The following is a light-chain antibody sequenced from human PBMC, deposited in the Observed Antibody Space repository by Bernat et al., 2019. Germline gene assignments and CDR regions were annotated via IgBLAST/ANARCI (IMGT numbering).Light chain of an antibody. V-gene: IGLV2-14*03. CDR1: SSDVGGYNY. CDR2: DVS. CDR3: SSYTSSSTIVL. Sequence: QSALTQPASVSGSPGQSITISCTGTSSDVGGYNYVSWYQQHPGKAPKLMIYDVSNRPSGVSNCFSGSKSGNTASLTISWLHAEDESDYFCSSYTSSSTIVLFGRGTRLTVL. J-gene: IGLJ2*01.